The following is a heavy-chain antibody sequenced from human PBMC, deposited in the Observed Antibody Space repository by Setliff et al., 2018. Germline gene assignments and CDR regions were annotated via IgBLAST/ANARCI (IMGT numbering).Heavy chain of an antibody. Sequence: NPGGSLRLSCAPSGVTFTTYSMHWVRQAPGKGLEWVSSISPNSIWIYYADSVKGRFTISRDNAKKSLYLQMNSLGAEDTAVYYCARSPANGGHDAFDIWGQGTMVTVSS. D-gene: IGHD6-25*01. CDR3: ARSPANGGHDAFDI. CDR2: ISPNSIWI. CDR1: GVTFTTYS. J-gene: IGHJ3*02. V-gene: IGHV3-21*01.